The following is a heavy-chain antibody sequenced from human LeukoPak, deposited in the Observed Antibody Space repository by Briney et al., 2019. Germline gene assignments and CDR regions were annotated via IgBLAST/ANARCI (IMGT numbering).Heavy chain of an antibody. CDR2: INHSGST. CDR1: GGSFSGYY. D-gene: IGHD6-19*01. V-gene: IGHV4-34*01. CDR3: ARPSGWSGPNWFDP. J-gene: IGHJ5*02. Sequence: SETLSLTCAVYGGSFSGYYWSWIRQPPGKGLEWIGEINHSGSTNYNPSLKSRVTISVDTSKNQFPLKLGSVTAADTAVYYCARPSGWSGPNWFDPWGQGTLVTVSS.